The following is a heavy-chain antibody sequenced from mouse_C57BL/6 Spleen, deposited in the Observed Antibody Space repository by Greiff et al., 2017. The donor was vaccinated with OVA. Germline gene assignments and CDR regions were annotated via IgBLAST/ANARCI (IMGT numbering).Heavy chain of an antibody. V-gene: IGHV1-59*01. CDR2: IDPSDSYT. D-gene: IGHD1-1*01. CDR1: GYTFTSYW. Sequence: QVQLQQPGAELVRPGTSVKLSCKASGYTFTSYWMHWVKQRPGQGLEWIGVIDPSDSYTNYNQKFKGKATLTVDTSSSTAYMQLSSRTSEDSAVYYCARSYYGSSHDWYFDVWGTGTTVTVSS. J-gene: IGHJ1*03. CDR3: ARSYYGSSHDWYFDV.